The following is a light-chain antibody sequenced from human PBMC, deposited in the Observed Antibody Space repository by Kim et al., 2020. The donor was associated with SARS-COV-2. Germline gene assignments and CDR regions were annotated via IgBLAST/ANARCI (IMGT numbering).Light chain of an antibody. V-gene: IGKV3-11*01. CDR2: DAS. CDR1: QSVRDY. CDR3: QQRSNRPPWT. J-gene: IGKJ1*01. Sequence: SPGDRDTSTCRVRQSVRDYIAWYQQKPGQAPRLLIYDASNRATGIPARFSGSGSGTNFTLTISSLDPEDFAVYYCQQRSNRPPWTFGQGTKVDIK.